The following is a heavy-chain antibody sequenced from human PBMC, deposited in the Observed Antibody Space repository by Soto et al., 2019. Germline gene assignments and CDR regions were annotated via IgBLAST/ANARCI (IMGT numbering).Heavy chain of an antibody. Sequence: QVQLQEPVPGLVKPSGTLSLTCAVSGGSISSDNWWSGVRQPPGKGLEWIGEIYHSGSTYYSPSLMRRVTISVDKSNDQFSLKPSSVTAADTAVYYCARGGVYYVFLTGRYIHYLDYWGQEFLITVSS. D-gene: IGHD3-9*01. CDR2: IYHSGST. V-gene: IGHV4-4*02. CDR1: GGSISSDNW. J-gene: IGHJ4*02. CDR3: ARGGVYYVFLTGRYIHYLDY.